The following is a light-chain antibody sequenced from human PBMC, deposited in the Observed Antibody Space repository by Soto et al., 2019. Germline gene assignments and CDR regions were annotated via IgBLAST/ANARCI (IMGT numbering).Light chain of an antibody. V-gene: IGKV1-5*03. CDR2: KAS. Sequence: DIQMTQSPSTLSASVGDIVTITCRASQYISSWLAWYQQKPGKAPKLLIYKASSLESGVTSRFSGSGSGTEVTLTIISLQPDDFATYYCQQYNSQRTFGQGTKVEIK. CDR1: QYISSW. CDR3: QQYNSQRT. J-gene: IGKJ1*01.